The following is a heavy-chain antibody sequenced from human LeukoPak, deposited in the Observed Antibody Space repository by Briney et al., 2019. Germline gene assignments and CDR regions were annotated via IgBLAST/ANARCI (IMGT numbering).Heavy chain of an antibody. CDR3: ARTEQWLVNNWFDP. Sequence: SVKVSCKASGGTFSSYAISWVRQAPGQGLEWMGGIIPIFGTANYAQKFQGRVTITADKSTSTAYMELSSLRSEDTAVYYCARTEQWLVNNWFDPWGQGTLVTVSS. CDR1: GGTFSSYA. V-gene: IGHV1-69*06. D-gene: IGHD6-19*01. J-gene: IGHJ5*02. CDR2: IIPIFGTA.